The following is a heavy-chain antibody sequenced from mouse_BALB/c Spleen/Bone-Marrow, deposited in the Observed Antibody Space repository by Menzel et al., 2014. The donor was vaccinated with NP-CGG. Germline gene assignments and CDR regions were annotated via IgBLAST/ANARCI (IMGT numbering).Heavy chain of an antibody. CDR2: IWAGGST. CDR3: ASPIYYDYPLFAY. Sequence: VQGVESGPGLVAPSQSLSITCTVSGFSLTSYGVHWVRQPPGKGLEWLGIIWAGGSTNYNSALMSRLSISKDNSKSXVFLKVNSLQTDDTAMYYCASPIYYDYPLFAYWGQGTLVTVSA. CDR1: GFSLTSYG. J-gene: IGHJ3*01. V-gene: IGHV2-9*02. D-gene: IGHD2-4*01.